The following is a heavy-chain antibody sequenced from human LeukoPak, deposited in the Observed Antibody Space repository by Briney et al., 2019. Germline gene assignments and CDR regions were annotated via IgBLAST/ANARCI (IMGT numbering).Heavy chain of an antibody. CDR1: GFTFDDYA. V-gene: IGHV3-9*01. D-gene: IGHD5-18*01. CDR2: ISWNSGSI. J-gene: IGHJ4*02. Sequence: GGSLRLSCAASGFTFDDYAMHWVRQAPGKGLEWVSGISWNSGSIGYADSVKGRFTISRDNAKNSLYLQTNSLRAEDTAVYYCARASGYSYGAGEIDYWGQGTLVTVSS. CDR3: ARASGYSYGAGEIDY.